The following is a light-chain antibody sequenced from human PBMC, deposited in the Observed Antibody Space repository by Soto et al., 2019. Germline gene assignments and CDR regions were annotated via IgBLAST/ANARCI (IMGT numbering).Light chain of an antibody. J-gene: IGKJ1*01. Sequence: DIQMTQSPATLAASVGDRVSITCRASQSIDTWLAWYQQKAGKAPNLLIYKASRLESGVPSRFSGSGSGTEFTLTISSLQPEDFGSYYGQEYRNYYGTFGQGTKVEMK. CDR1: QSIDTW. CDR3: QEYRNYYGT. CDR2: KAS. V-gene: IGKV1-5*03.